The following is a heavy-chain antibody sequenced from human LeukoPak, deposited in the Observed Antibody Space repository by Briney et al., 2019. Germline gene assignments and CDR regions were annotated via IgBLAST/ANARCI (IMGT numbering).Heavy chain of an antibody. V-gene: IGHV1-2*02. CDR3: AREESITIFGVVIIRGFDP. CDR1: GYTFTGYY. CDR2: INPNSGGT. J-gene: IGHJ5*02. D-gene: IGHD3-3*01. Sequence: ASVKVSCKASGYTFTGYYMHWVRQAPGQGLEWMGWINPNSGGTNYAQKFQGRVTMTRDTSISTAYMELSRLRSDDTAVYYCAREESITIFGVVIIRGFDPWGQGTLVTVSS.